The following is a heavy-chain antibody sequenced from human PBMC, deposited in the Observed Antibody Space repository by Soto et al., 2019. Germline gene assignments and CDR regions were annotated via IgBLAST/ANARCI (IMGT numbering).Heavy chain of an antibody. J-gene: IGHJ6*02. D-gene: IGHD1-26*01. Sequence: ASVKVSCKSSGYTFTSYGISWVRQAPGQGLEWMGWISAYSGNTNYAQKLQGRVTMTTDTSTSTAYMELRSLRSDDTAVYYCARPLVGANYYYYGMDVWGQGTTVTVSS. V-gene: IGHV1-18*01. CDR1: GYTFTSYG. CDR3: ARPLVGANYYYYGMDV. CDR2: ISAYSGNT.